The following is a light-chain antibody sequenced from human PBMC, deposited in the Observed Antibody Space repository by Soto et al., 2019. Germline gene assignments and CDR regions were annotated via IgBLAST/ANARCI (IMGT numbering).Light chain of an antibody. Sequence: YELTQSPSVSVAPGETATITCGGNDIGSKSVHWYQQKPGRAPIMVISYDSARPSGIPERFSGSNSGGSATLTISGVEVGDEADYYCQVWDGATDRPVFGGGTKLTVL. V-gene: IGLV3-21*01. CDR1: DIGSKS. CDR3: QVWDGATDRPV. CDR2: YDS. J-gene: IGLJ2*01.